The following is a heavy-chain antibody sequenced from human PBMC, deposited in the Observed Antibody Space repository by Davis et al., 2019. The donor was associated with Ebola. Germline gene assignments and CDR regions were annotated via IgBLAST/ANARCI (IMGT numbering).Heavy chain of an antibody. CDR2: FDPEHGGH. Sequence: ASVKVSCKASGYTFTSYDINWVRQAPGGGLEWMGGFDPEHGGHRYAQKLQGRVIMTEDTLTNIAYMELSGLTSEDTAVYYCSPDPVLTAKYVWGQGTLVSVSS. CDR3: SPDPVLTAKYV. D-gene: IGHD4/OR15-4a*01. V-gene: IGHV1-24*01. J-gene: IGHJ4*02. CDR1: GYTFTSYD.